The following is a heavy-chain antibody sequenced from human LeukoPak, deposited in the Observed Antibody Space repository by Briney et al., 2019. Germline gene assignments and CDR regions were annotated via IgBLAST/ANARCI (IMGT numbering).Heavy chain of an antibody. V-gene: IGHV1-46*01. CDR1: GYTFTSYY. D-gene: IGHD1-26*01. CDR2: INPSGGST. J-gene: IGHJ4*02. Sequence: ASVKVSWKASGYTFTSYYMHWVRQAPGQGLEWMGIINPSGGSTSYAQKFQGRVTMTRDTSTSTVYMELSSLRSEDTAVYYCARVTSGSYYEPAFDYWGQGTLVTVSS. CDR3: ARVTSGSYYEPAFDY.